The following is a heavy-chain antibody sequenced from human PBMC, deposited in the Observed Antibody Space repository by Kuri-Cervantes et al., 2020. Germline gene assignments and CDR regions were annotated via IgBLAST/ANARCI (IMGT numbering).Heavy chain of an antibody. CDR2: VSYDGSNK. J-gene: IGHJ3*02. CDR1: GFTFSSHG. V-gene: IGHV3-30*18. CDR3: ANLGLVEAFVT. D-gene: IGHD6-19*01. Sequence: GGSLRLSCAASGFTFSSHGIHWVRQAPGKGLAWVAVVSYDGSNKYYADSVKGRFTISRDNSKNTLYLQMNSRRAEDTAVYYCANLGLVEAFVTWAQGTMVTVSS.